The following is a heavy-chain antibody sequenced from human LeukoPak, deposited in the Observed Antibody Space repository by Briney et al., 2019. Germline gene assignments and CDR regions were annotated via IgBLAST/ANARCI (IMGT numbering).Heavy chain of an antibody. V-gene: IGHV3-9*01. CDR1: GFTFDDYA. CDR3: AKAPLPDGDYVEYYFDY. D-gene: IGHD4-17*01. Sequence: PGGSLRLSCAASGFTFDDYAMHWVRQAPGKGLEWVSGISWNSGSIGYADSVKGRFTISRDNAKNSLYLQMNSLRAEDTALYYCAKAPLPDGDYVEYYFDYWGQGTLVTVSS. CDR2: ISWNSGSI. J-gene: IGHJ4*02.